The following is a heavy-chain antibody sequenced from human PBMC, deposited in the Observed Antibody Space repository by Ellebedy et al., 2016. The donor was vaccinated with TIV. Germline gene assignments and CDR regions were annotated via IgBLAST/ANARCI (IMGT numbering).Heavy chain of an antibody. Sequence: GESLKISCATSGFTFYIYAMHWVRQAPGTGLEWVSSISTSGAETYYADSVKGRFTVSRDNSANILFLQMGRLRAEDTAVYFCAKGLRYYDILTKKYSYYCGMDVWGRGTTVTVSS. CDR3: AKGLRYYDILTKKYSYYCGMDV. J-gene: IGHJ6*02. CDR2: ISTSGAET. V-gene: IGHV3-23*01. D-gene: IGHD3-9*01. CDR1: GFTFYIYA.